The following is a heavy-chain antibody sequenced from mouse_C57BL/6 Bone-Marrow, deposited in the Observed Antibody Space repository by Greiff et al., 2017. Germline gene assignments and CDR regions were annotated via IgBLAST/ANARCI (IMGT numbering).Heavy chain of an antibody. J-gene: IGHJ4*01. CDR3: ARRGTGTYYAMDY. Sequence: EVKVVESGGGLVQPGGSLKLSCAASGFTFSDYYMYWVRQTPEKRLEWVAYISNGGGSTYYPDTVKGRFTISRDNAKNTLYLQMSRLKSEDTAMYYCARRGTGTYYAMDYWGQGTSVTVSS. CDR1: GFTFSDYY. CDR2: ISNGGGST. D-gene: IGHD4-1*01. V-gene: IGHV5-12*01.